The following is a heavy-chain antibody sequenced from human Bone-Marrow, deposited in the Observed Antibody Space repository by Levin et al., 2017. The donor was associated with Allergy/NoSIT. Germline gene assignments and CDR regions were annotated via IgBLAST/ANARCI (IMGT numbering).Heavy chain of an antibody. D-gene: IGHD2-15*01. V-gene: IGHV7-4-1*02. CDR1: GYTFTSYA. J-gene: IGHJ4*02. Sequence: ASVKVSCKASGYTFTSYAMNWVRQAPGQGLEWMGWINTNTGNPTYAQGFTGRFVFSLDTSVSTAYLQISSLKAEDTAVYYCARDLRGAVVAGPTYYFDYWGQGTLVTVSS. CDR2: INTNTGNP. CDR3: ARDLRGAVVAGPTYYFDY.